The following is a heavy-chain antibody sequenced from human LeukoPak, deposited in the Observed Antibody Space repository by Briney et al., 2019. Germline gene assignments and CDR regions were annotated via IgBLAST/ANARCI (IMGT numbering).Heavy chain of an antibody. D-gene: IGHD5-18*01. Sequence: PGGSLRLSCAVSGFTFSGNWMHWVRQAPGKGLVWVSRIDSVGSGTNYADSVKGRFTISRDNVKNTLYLQMNSLRAEDTAVYYCVGGQPGFSYGVYWGQGTLVTVSS. CDR3: VGGQPGFSYGVY. V-gene: IGHV3-74*01. CDR1: GFTFSGNW. J-gene: IGHJ4*02. CDR2: IDSVGSGT.